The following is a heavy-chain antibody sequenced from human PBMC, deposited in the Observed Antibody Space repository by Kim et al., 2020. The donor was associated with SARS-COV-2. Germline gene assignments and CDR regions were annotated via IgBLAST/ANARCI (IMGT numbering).Heavy chain of an antibody. Sequence: GGSLRLSCAASGFTVSSNYMSWARQAPGKGLEWVSVNYSGGSTYYADSVKGRFTISRDNSKNTLYLQMNSLRAEDTAVYYCARGRPSTVTHYWGQGTLVTVSS. CDR1: GFTVSSNY. CDR2: NYSGGST. CDR3: ARGRPSTVTHY. J-gene: IGHJ4*02. V-gene: IGHV3-66*02. D-gene: IGHD4-17*01.